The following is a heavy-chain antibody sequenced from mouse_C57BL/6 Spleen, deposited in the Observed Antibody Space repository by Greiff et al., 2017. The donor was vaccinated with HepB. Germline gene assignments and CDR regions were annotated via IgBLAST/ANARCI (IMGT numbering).Heavy chain of an antibody. CDR1: GYAFSSYW. V-gene: IGHV1-80*01. Sequence: VQLQQSGAELVKPGASVKISCKASGYAFSSYWMNWVKQRPGKGLEWIGQIYPGDGDTNYNGKFKGKATLTADKSSSTAYMQLSSLTSEDSAVYFCARSGYDYPDYAMDYWGQGTSVTVSS. D-gene: IGHD2-4*01. CDR2: IYPGDGDT. J-gene: IGHJ4*01. CDR3: ARSGYDYPDYAMDY.